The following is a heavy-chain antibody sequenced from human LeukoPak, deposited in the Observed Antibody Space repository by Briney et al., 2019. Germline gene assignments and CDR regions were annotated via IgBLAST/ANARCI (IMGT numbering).Heavy chain of an antibody. CDR1: GFTFDDYA. V-gene: IGHV3-9*01. D-gene: IGHD3-16*02. Sequence: GGSLRLSCAVSGFTFDDYAMHWVRQVPGKGLEWVAGISWNSDTRGYVDSVKGRFTISRDNARNSLYLQMTTLRAEDTAVYYCARGQHGGTFGGVIVHVSGFDYWGQGTLVSVSS. J-gene: IGHJ4*02. CDR3: ARGQHGGTFGGVIVHVSGFDY. CDR2: ISWNSDTR.